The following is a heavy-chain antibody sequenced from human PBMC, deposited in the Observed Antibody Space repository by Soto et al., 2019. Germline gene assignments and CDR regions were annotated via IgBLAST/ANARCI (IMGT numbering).Heavy chain of an antibody. D-gene: IGHD1-26*01. CDR1: GFSFSDYA. CDR2: LYGSGGGI. V-gene: IGHV3-23*01. J-gene: IGHJ4*02. CDR3: AKWSYAIVGATARDY. Sequence: PGGSLRLSCAASGFSFSDYAMIWVRQAPGKGLEWVSGLYGSGGGIHYADSVKGRFTISRDNYANSVYLQMNSLRAEDTAVYYCAKWSYAIVGATARDYWGQGTLVTVSS.